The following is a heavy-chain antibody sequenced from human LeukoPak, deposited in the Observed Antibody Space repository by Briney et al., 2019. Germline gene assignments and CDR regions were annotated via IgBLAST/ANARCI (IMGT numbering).Heavy chain of an antibody. CDR2: IKSKTDGGTT. V-gene: IGHV3-15*01. Sequence: GGSLRLSCAASGFTFSNAWMSWVRQAPGKGLEWVGRIKSKTDGGTTDYAAPVKGRFTISRDDSKNTLYLQMNSLKTEDTAVYYCTTGYYYDSSGYYYFDYWGQGTLVTVSS. CDR1: GFTFSNAW. J-gene: IGHJ4*02. CDR3: TTGYYYDSSGYYYFDY. D-gene: IGHD3-22*01.